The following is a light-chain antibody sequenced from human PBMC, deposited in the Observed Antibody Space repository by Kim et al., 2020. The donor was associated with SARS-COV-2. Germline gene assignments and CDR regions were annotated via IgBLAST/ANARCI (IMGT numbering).Light chain of an antibody. Sequence: DIQMTQSPSSLSASVGDRVTITCRASQSISDYLNWYQQKPGKAPNLLISAASSLQSGVPSRFSGSGSGTYFTLTISSLQPEDFATYYCQQSYSALTFGGGTKVEI. CDR2: AAS. V-gene: IGKV1-39*01. J-gene: IGKJ4*01. CDR1: QSISDY. CDR3: QQSYSALT.